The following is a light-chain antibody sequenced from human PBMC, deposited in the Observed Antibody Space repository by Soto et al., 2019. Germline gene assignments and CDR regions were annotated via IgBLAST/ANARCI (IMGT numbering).Light chain of an antibody. J-gene: IGKJ2*01. V-gene: IGKV1-5*03. CDR2: KAS. CDR3: QQYNSYYPAYT. Sequence: DIQMTQSPSTLSASVGDRVTITCRASQSISSWLAWYQQKPGKATKLLIYKASNLESGVPARFSGSGSGTEFTLTISSLQPDDFATYFCQQYNSYYPAYTFGQGTKLEIK. CDR1: QSISSW.